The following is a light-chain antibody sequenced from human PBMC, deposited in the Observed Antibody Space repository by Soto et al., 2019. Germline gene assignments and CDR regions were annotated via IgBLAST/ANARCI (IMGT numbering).Light chain of an antibody. CDR3: QQYGPSPMYT. CDR2: GAS. Sequence: EIVLTQSPGTMSLSPGERATLSCRASQTFSSSYLAWYQQKPGQAPRLLIYGASTRATGIPGRFSRSASGTDFPLTLSRLEPEDFAVYYCQQYGPSPMYTFGQGNNREIK. J-gene: IGKJ2*01. CDR1: QTFSSSY. V-gene: IGKV3-20*01.